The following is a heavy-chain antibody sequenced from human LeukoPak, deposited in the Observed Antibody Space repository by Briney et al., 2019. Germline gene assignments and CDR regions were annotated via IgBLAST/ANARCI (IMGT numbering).Heavy chain of an antibody. CDR2: INPNSGGT. J-gene: IGHJ4*02. CDR3: ATGAHYHDSSEGYDY. Sequence: ASVKVSCKASGYTFTGYYMHWVRQAPGQGLEWMGWINPNSGGTNYAQKFQGRVTMTRDTSISTAYMELSRLRSDDTAVYYCATGAHYHDSSEGYDYWGQGTLVTVS. CDR1: GYTFTGYY. D-gene: IGHD3-22*01. V-gene: IGHV1-2*02.